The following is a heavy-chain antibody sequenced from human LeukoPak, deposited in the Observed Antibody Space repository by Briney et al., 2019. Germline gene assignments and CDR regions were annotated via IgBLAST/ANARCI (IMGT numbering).Heavy chain of an antibody. V-gene: IGHV3-33*01. CDR2: IWYDGSNK. CDR3: ARGSLGTIAVAGTLDY. J-gene: IGHJ4*02. Sequence: PGGSLRLSCAASGLTFSNYGMHWVRQAPGKGLEWVAVIWYDGSNKYYADSVKGRFTISRDNSKNTLYLQMNSLRAEDTAVYYCARGSLGTIAVAGTLDYWGQGILVTVSS. D-gene: IGHD6-19*01. CDR1: GLTFSNYG.